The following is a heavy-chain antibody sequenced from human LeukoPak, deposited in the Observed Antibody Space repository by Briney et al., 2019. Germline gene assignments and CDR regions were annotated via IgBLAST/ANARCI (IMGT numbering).Heavy chain of an antibody. CDR2: IYHSGST. D-gene: IGHD6-13*01. Sequence: PSETLSLTCNVSGASIKSYYWGWVQQSPGKGLEWIGYIYHSGSTNYNPSLRSRVAISVDTSKSQFSLNLNSVTAADTAVYYCAWIISATGTGGYYFNYWGQGTLVTVSS. CDR3: AWIISATGTGGYYFNY. V-gene: IGHV4-59*08. J-gene: IGHJ4*02. CDR1: GASIKSYY.